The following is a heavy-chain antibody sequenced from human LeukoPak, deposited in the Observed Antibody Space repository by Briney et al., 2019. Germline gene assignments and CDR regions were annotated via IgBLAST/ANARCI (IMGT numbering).Heavy chain of an antibody. Sequence: GGSLRLSCAASGFTFDDYAMHWVRQAPGKGLEWVSGISWNSGSIGYADSVKGRFTISRDNAKNSLYLQMNSLRAEDAALYYCAKDINVLTMVRGADAFDIWGQGTMVTVSS. CDR3: AKDINVLTMVRGADAFDI. CDR1: GFTFDDYA. V-gene: IGHV3-9*01. J-gene: IGHJ3*02. CDR2: ISWNSGSI. D-gene: IGHD3-10*01.